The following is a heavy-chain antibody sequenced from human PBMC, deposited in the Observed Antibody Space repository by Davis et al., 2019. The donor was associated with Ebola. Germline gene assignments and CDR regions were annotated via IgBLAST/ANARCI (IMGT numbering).Heavy chain of an antibody. Sequence: SVKVSCKASGFTFTSSAVQWVRQARGQRLEWIGWIVVGSGNTNYAQKFQGRVTITADESTSTAYMELSSLRSEDTAVYYCARGEVEMATITGWFDPWGQGTLVTVSS. D-gene: IGHD5-24*01. CDR1: GFTFTSSA. CDR3: ARGEVEMATITGWFDP. V-gene: IGHV1-58*01. J-gene: IGHJ5*02. CDR2: IVVGSGNT.